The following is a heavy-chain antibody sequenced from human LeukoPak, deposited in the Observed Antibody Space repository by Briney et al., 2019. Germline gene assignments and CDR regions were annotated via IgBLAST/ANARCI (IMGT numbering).Heavy chain of an antibody. CDR2: ISAHNDNT. Sequence: ASVKVSCKASGGAFSSYAISWVRQAPGQGLEWMGWISAHNDNTNYAQKLQGRVTMTTDTSTSTAYMELRSLRSDDTAVYYCARAFRSPLVWFGAADYWGQGTLVTVSS. V-gene: IGHV1-18*01. D-gene: IGHD3-10*01. J-gene: IGHJ4*02. CDR1: GGAFSSYA. CDR3: ARAFRSPLVWFGAADY.